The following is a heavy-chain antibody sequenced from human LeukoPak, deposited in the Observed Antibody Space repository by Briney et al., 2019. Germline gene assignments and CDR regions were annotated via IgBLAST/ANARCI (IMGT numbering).Heavy chain of an antibody. D-gene: IGHD3-16*01. V-gene: IGHV3-7*05. J-gene: IGHJ4*02. CDR1: GFTFSRFW. CDR2: IDQSGGRN. CDR3: ARVAFNDFDY. Sequence: GGSLRLSCAASGFTFSRFWMNWVRQAPGRGLEWVANIDQSGGRNNYVDSVKGRFTISRDNAKNSLFLEMSSLRADDTAVYFCARVAFNDFDYWGQGTPVTVSS.